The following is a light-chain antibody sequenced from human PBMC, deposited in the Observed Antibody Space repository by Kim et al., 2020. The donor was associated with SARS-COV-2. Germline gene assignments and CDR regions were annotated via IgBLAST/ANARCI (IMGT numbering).Light chain of an antibody. V-gene: IGLV3-19*01. CDR2: GKN. CDR1: SLRLSY. CDR3: NSRDSDSHHAI. Sequence: SSELTQDSVVSVALGRTVRITCHGDSLRLSYASWYQQKPGQAPMLVIYGKNSRLSGIPDRFSGSSSGNTASLTTTGAQAEDEADYYCNSRDSDSHHAIFG. J-gene: IGLJ2*01.